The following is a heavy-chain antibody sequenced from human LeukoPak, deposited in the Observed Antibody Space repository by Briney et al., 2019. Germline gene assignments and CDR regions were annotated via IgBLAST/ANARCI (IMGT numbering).Heavy chain of an antibody. Sequence: SETLSLTCTVSGGSISSYYWSWIRQPAGKGLEWIGRIYTSGSTNYNPSLKSRVTMSVDTSKNQFSLKLSSVTAADTAVYYCARDDNRIVGAKYAFDTWGQGTMVTVSS. CDR1: GGSISSYY. V-gene: IGHV4-4*07. D-gene: IGHD1-26*01. J-gene: IGHJ3*02. CDR2: IYTSGST. CDR3: ARDDNRIVGAKYAFDT.